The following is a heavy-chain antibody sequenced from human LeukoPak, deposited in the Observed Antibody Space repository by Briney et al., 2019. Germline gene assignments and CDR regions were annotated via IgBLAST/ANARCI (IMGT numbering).Heavy chain of an antibody. Sequence: SLRLSCATSGFTFSDYYMSWIRQAPGKGLEWVGFIRSKGYGGTTENAASVKGRFTISRDDSKSIAYSQMNSLKSEDTAVYYCTRVAGVRGVRYFYYMDVWGKGTTVTISS. V-gene: IGHV3-49*03. D-gene: IGHD3-10*01. CDR2: IRSKGYGGTT. CDR1: GFTFSDYY. CDR3: TRVAGVRGVRYFYYMDV. J-gene: IGHJ6*03.